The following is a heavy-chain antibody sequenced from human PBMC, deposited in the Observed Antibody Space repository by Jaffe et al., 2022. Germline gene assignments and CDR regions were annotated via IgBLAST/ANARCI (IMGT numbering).Heavy chain of an antibody. CDR3: AKDMGTGGYCGGDCSSYWYFDL. CDR1: GFTFDDYA. CDR2: ISWNSGSI. V-gene: IGHV3-9*01. J-gene: IGHJ2*01. D-gene: IGHD2-21*01. Sequence: EVQLVESGGGLVQPGRSLRLSCAASGFTFDDYAMHWVRQAPGKGLEWVSGISWNSGSIGYADSVKGRFTISRDNAKNSLYLQMNSLRAEDTALYYCAKDMGTGGYCGGDCSSYWYFDLWGRGTLVTVSS.